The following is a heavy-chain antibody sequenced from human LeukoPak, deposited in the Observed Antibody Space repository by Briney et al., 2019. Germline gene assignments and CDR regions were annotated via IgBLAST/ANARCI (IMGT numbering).Heavy chain of an antibody. V-gene: IGHV3-30*01. D-gene: IGHD1-7*01. CDR3: ARDSQRHKTFGGIAGTTGPFDY. CDR1: GHTFSSYA. J-gene: IGHJ4*02. Sequence: SGGSLRLFCAASGHTFSSYAMHGLRQAPGKALEGGAVISYDGSNKYYADPVNGRFTIPRNNSKNMLNLSINSQREEDADVYYFARDSQRHKTFGGIAGTTGPFDYWGQGTLVTVSS. CDR2: ISYDGSNK.